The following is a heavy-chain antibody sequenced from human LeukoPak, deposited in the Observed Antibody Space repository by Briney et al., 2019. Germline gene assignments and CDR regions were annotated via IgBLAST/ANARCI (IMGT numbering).Heavy chain of an antibody. J-gene: IGHJ5*02. CDR3: AKCSTSAYTTGWCNWIDP. Sequence: PGGSLRLSCVASGFTLTSGAMNWVRQAPGKGLEWVSATVSRGTTPYADSVKGRFTVSRDTSKNTLYLQMNSLRADDTAVYYCAKCSTSAYTTGWCNWIDPWGQGTLVTVSS. D-gene: IGHD6-19*01. CDR1: GFTLTSGA. CDR2: TVSRGTT. V-gene: IGHV3-23*01.